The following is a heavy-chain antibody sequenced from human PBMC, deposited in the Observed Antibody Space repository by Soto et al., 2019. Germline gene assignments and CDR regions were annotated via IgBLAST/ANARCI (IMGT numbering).Heavy chain of an antibody. CDR3: ARFSESMVATFGYFDY. CDR1: GFTFSSYG. D-gene: IGHD5-12*01. V-gene: IGHV3-33*01. CDR2: IWYDGSNK. J-gene: IGHJ4*02. Sequence: GGSLRLSCAASGFTFSSYGVHWVRQAPGKGLEWVAVIWYDGSNKYYADSVKGRFTISRDNSKNTLYLQMNSLRAEDTAVYYCARFSESMVATFGYFDYWGQGTLVTVSS.